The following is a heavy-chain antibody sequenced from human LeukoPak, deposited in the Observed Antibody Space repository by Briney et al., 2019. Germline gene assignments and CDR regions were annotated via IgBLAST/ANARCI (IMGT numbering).Heavy chain of an antibody. CDR1: GFTFRNAW. D-gene: IGHD3-22*01. V-gene: IGHV3-15*01. Sequence: PGGSLRLSCAVSGFTFRNAWMSWVRQAPGKGLEWVGRIKSKTDGGTTDYAAPVKGRFTISRDDSKNTLYLQMNSLKTEDTAVYYCTTDYYHDSSGYHFGWGQGTLVTVSS. CDR3: TTDYYHDSSGYHFG. CDR2: IKSKTDGGTT. J-gene: IGHJ4*02.